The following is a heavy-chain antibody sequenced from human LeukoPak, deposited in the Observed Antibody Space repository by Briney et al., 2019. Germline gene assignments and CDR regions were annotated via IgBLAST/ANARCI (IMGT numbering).Heavy chain of an antibody. CDR1: GFTFDDYG. CDR3: ARDAEPNAGRGQGVNSFDI. Sequence: GGSLRLSCAASGFTFDDYGMTWVRQAPGKGLEWVSGINWNGGRTRYAESVKGRFTISREHGKKSLNLQMNSLRAEDTALYYCARDAEPNAGRGQGVNSFDIWGQGTMVTVSS. CDR2: INWNGGRT. D-gene: IGHD1-26*01. J-gene: IGHJ3*02. V-gene: IGHV3-20*04.